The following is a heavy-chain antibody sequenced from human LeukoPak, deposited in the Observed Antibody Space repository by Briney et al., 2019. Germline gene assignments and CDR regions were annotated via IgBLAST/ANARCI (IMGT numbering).Heavy chain of an antibody. Sequence: ASVKVSCKASGHTFSNYGISWVRQAPGQGLEWMGWISAYNGNTNYAQKFQGRVTMTRNTSISTAYMELSSLRSEDTAVYYCARGYTAMVFFDYWGQGTLVTVSS. CDR1: GHTFSNYG. CDR3: ARGYTAMVFFDY. D-gene: IGHD5-18*01. V-gene: IGHV1-18*01. J-gene: IGHJ4*02. CDR2: ISAYNGNT.